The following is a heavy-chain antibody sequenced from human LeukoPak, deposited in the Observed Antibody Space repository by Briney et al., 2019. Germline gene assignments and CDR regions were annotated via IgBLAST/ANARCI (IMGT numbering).Heavy chain of an antibody. CDR2: IYYSGST. D-gene: IGHD4-23*01. V-gene: IGHV4-59*01. CDR1: GGSISSYY. Sequence: PSETLSLTCTVSGGSISSYYWSWIRQPPGKGLEWIGYIYYSGSTNYNPSLKSRVTISVDTSKNQFSLKLSSVTAADTAVYYRARVQAYGGKGYFDYWGQGTLVTVSS. CDR3: ARVQAYGGKGYFDY. J-gene: IGHJ4*02.